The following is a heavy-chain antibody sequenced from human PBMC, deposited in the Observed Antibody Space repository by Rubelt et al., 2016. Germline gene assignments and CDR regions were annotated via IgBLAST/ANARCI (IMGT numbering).Heavy chain of an antibody. CDR3: ARRLYSSGWSPTYYYGMDV. V-gene: IGHV4-59*08. Sequence: RGWIGYIYYSGSTNYNPSLKSRVTISVDTSKNQFSLKLSSVTAADTAVYYCARRLYSSGWSPTYYYGMDVWGQGTTVTVSS. J-gene: IGHJ6*02. D-gene: IGHD6-19*01. CDR2: IYYSGST.